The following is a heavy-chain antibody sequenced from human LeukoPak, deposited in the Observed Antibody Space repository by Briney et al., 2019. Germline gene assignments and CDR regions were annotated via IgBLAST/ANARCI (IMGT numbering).Heavy chain of an antibody. CDR3: ARGTTWSPLDFDY. J-gene: IGHJ4*02. Sequence: GGSLRLSCAASGFSFDDYAMHWVRQAPGKGLEWVSGISWNSGNIGYADSVKGRFTISRDNAKNSLYLQMNSLRAEDTAVYFCARGTTWSPLDFDYWGQGTLVTVYS. CDR2: ISWNSGNI. D-gene: IGHD3-3*01. V-gene: IGHV3-9*01. CDR1: GFSFDDYA.